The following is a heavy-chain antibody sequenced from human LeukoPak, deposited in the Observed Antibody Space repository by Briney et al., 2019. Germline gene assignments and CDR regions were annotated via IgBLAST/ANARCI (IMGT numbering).Heavy chain of an antibody. CDR1: GGSFSGYY. D-gene: IGHD3-22*01. CDR3: ASVNDSSGYIDY. CDR2: INHSGST. V-gene: IGHV4-34*01. Sequence: SETLSLTCAVYGGSFSGYYWSWIRQPPGKGLEWIGEINHSGSTNYNPSLKSRVTISVDTSKNQFSLKLSSVTAADTAVYYCASVNDSSGYIDYWGQGTLVTVSS. J-gene: IGHJ4*02.